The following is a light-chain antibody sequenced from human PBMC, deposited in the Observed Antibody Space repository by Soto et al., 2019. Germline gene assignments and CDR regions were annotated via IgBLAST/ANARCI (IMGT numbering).Light chain of an antibody. Sequence: EIVVTQSPGILSVSPGDRATLSCRASQSVGRNLAWYQQKPGQAPTLLIYAASTRATGLPARFSGSGSGTDFTLTISSLQSEDLAVYYGQEYSMWPLCTFGPGTRVDIK. V-gene: IGKV3-15*01. J-gene: IGKJ3*01. CDR3: QEYSMWPLCT. CDR1: QSVGRN. CDR2: AAS.